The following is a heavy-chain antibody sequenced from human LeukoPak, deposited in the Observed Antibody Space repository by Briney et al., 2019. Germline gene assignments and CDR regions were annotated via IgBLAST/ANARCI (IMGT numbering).Heavy chain of an antibody. CDR2: IYYSGST. V-gene: IGHV4-39*01. D-gene: IGHD3-22*01. J-gene: IGHJ4*02. Sequence: SETLSLTCTVSGGSISSSSYYWGWIRQPPGKGLEWIGRIYYSGSTYYNPSLKSRVTISVDTSKNQFSLKLSSVTAADTAVYYCASVIAMIVVPYFDYWGQGTLVTVSS. CDR3: ASVIAMIVVPYFDY. CDR1: GGSISSSSYY.